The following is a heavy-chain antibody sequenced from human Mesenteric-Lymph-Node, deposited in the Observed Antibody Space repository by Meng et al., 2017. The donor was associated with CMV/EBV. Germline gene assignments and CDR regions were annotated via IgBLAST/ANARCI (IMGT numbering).Heavy chain of an antibody. D-gene: IGHD3-3*01. J-gene: IGHJ6*02. CDR2: IYYSGST. CDR1: GGSISSSSYY. CDR3: ARTGIGFLEMPHYYYYGMDV. Sequence: SETLSLTCTVSGGSISSSSYYWGWIRQPPGKGLEWIGSIYYSGSTYYNPSLKSRVTISVDTSKNQFSLKLSSVTAADTAVYYCARTGIGFLEMPHYYYYGMDVWGQGTTVTVSS. V-gene: IGHV4-39*01.